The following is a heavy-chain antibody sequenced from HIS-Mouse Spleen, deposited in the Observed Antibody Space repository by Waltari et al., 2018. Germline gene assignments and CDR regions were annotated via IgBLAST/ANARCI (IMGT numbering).Heavy chain of an antibody. CDR3: ARAAGIAVAGRDFDP. Sequence: QVQLVQSGAEVKKPGASVKVSCKASGYTFTGYYMHWVRQAPGQGLEWMGWINPNSGGTNYAQKCQGRVTMTRDTSISTAYMELSRLRADDTAVYYCARAAGIAVAGRDFDPWGQGTLVTVSS. CDR2: INPNSGGT. J-gene: IGHJ5*02. CDR1: GYTFTGYY. D-gene: IGHD6-19*01. V-gene: IGHV1-2*02.